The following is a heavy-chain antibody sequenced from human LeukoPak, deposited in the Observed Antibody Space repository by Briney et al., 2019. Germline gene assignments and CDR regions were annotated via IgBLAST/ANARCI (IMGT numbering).Heavy chain of an antibody. J-gene: IGHJ4*02. Sequence: GSLRLSCAASGFTFSSYWMGWVRQAPGERLGWVANMNIDGSEKYYADSAKGRFTISRDNARNSVYLQMNSLRVEDTAVYYCARGPTRANSTDYWGQGALVTVSS. CDR1: GFTFSSYW. CDR3: ARGPTRANSTDY. CDR2: MNIDGSEK. D-gene: IGHD2/OR15-2a*01. V-gene: IGHV3-7*01.